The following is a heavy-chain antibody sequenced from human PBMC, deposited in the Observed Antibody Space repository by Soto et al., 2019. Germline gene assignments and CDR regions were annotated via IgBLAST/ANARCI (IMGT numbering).Heavy chain of an antibody. CDR1: GFTLGTYL. D-gene: IGHD2-8*01. CDR3: ARIHCIIGHCFYDY. Sequence: GGALRLSCGAPGFTLGTYLMSWVRPAPVKGLEWVANINQDGSAQYYVDSVKGRFTISRDNAKNSLDLQMNGLRAEDTAVYYCARIHCIIGHCFYDYWGQGTLVTVSS. CDR2: INQDGSAQ. J-gene: IGHJ4*02. V-gene: IGHV3-7*04.